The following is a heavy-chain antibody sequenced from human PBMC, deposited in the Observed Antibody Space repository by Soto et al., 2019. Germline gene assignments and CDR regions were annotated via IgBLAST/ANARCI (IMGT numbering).Heavy chain of an antibody. Sequence: ASVKVSCKASGYTFTSYAIHWVRQAPGQRLEWMGWINAGNGNRKYSQKFQGRVTITRDTSASTAYMELSSLRSEDTAVYYCARGLYNPFDYWGQGTLVTVSS. D-gene: IGHD1-20*01. CDR1: GYTFTSYA. CDR2: INAGNGNR. J-gene: IGHJ4*02. CDR3: ARGLYNPFDY. V-gene: IGHV1-3*01.